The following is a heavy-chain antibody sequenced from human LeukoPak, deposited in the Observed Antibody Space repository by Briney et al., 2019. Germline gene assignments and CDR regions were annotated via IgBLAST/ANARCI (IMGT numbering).Heavy chain of an antibody. Sequence: SETLSLTCTVSGGSISSSSYYWGWIRQPPGKGLEWIGSIYYSGSTYYNPSLKSRVTISVDTSKNQFSLKLSSVTAADTAVYYCARVYYDILTGFERRDYYMDVWGKGTTVTVSS. J-gene: IGHJ6*03. CDR1: GGSISSSSYY. V-gene: IGHV4-39*07. CDR2: IYYSGST. D-gene: IGHD3-9*01. CDR3: ARVYYDILTGFERRDYYMDV.